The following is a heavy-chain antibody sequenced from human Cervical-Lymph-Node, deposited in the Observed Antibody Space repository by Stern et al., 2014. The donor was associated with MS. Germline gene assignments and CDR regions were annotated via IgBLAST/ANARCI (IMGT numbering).Heavy chain of an antibody. CDR1: GFSLSTRGMC. V-gene: IGHV2-70*01. Sequence: QVTLRESGPALVKPTQTLTLTCTFSGFSLSTRGMCVSWIRQPPGKALEWLGLIYWEDDKYYSTSLKTRLTISKDTSKNQVVLTMTNMDPVDTATYYCASRSGGSCYTDSGHHYGMDVWGQGTTVTVSS. CDR2: IYWEDDK. J-gene: IGHJ6*02. CDR3: ASRSGGSCYTDSGHHYGMDV. D-gene: IGHD2-15*01.